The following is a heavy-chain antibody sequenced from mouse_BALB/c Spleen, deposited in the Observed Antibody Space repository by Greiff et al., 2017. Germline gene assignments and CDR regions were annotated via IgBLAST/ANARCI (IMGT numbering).Heavy chain of an antibody. V-gene: IGHV1-37*01. CDR1: GYSFTGYF. D-gene: IGHD2-4*01. CDR3: GGEYDYSWFAY. Sequence: VQLQQSGPELVKPWASVNISCTASGYSFTGYFMNWVKQSHGKSLEWIGRINTYNGDTFYNQTFKGKATLTVDKSSSTVHMELLSLTSEDSAVYYCGGEYDYSWFAYWGQGTLVTVSA. CDR2: INTYNGDT. J-gene: IGHJ3*01.